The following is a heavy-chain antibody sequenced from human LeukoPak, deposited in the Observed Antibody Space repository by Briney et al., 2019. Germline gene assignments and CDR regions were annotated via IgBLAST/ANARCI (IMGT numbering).Heavy chain of an antibody. CDR1: GYTSTSYD. J-gene: IGHJ3*02. CDR3: ARSIYYDILTGYYNAFDI. D-gene: IGHD3-9*01. V-gene: IGHV1-8*01. Sequence: ASVKVSCKASGYTSTSYDINWVRQATGQGLEWMGWMNPNSGNTGYAQKFQGRVTMTRNTSISTAYMELSSLRSEDTAVYYCARSIYYDILTGYYNAFDIWGQGTMVTVSS. CDR2: MNPNSGNT.